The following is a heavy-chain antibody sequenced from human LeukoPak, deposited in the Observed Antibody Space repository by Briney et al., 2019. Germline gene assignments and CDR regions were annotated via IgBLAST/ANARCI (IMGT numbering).Heavy chain of an antibody. Sequence: QSEGSLRLSCAASGFTFSSYAMHWVRQAPGKGLEWVAVISYDGSNKYYADSVKGRFTISRDNSKNTLYLQMNSLRAEDTAVYYCHYTNYYDSSGYQSDFDYWGQGTLVTVSS. D-gene: IGHD3-22*01. J-gene: IGHJ4*02. CDR3: HYTNYYDSSGYQSDFDY. V-gene: IGHV3-30-3*01. CDR2: ISYDGSNK. CDR1: GFTFSSYA.